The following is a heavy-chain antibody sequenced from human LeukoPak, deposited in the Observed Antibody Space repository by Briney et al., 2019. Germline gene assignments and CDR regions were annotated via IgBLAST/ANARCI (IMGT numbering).Heavy chain of an antibody. CDR1: GYTLSAYY. D-gene: IGHD6-13*01. Sequence: GASVKVSCKPSGYTLSAYYMHWVRQAPGQGLEWMGWIRGDTGDTDSPQKFQGRVTMTRDTSTNTAYMELSRLRYDDTAMYFCARVRGSSCDYWGQGTLVTVSS. CDR3: ARVRGSSCDY. J-gene: IGHJ4*02. CDR2: IRGDTGDT. V-gene: IGHV1-2*02.